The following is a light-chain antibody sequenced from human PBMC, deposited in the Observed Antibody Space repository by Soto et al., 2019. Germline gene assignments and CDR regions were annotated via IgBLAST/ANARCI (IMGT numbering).Light chain of an antibody. CDR3: QQRSNWPGT. CDR2: DAS. J-gene: IGKJ2*01. V-gene: IGKV3-11*01. Sequence: MFLKQLPAPRSWSPGERPTPSSRPSRRVSTSLAWYQQKPGQAPRLLIYDASNRATGIPARFSGSGSGTDFTLIISSLEPEDFAVYYCQQRSNWPGTFGQGTKLEIK. CDR1: RRVSTS.